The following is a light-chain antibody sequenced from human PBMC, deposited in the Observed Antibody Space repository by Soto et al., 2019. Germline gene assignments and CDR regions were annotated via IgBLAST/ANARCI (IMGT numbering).Light chain of an antibody. CDR1: QGIRRD. CDR3: LQHNNYPLT. CDR2: VAS. Sequence: DIQMTQSPSSLSASVGDRVTITCRASQGIRRDLGWYQQKPGKAPKRLIYVASSLQSGVPSRFSGSGSGTEFTLTISSLQPEDFATYYCLQHNNYPLTFGPGTKVEIK. V-gene: IGKV1-17*01. J-gene: IGKJ1*01.